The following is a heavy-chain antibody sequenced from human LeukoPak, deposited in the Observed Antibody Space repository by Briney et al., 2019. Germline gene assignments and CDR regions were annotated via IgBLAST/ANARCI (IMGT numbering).Heavy chain of an antibody. J-gene: IGHJ6*03. CDR3: ARGRRVFGVVSLYYYYYYMDV. CDR1: GGSFSGYY. CDR2: INHSGST. D-gene: IGHD3-3*01. V-gene: IGHV4-34*01. Sequence: KPSETLSLTCAVYGGSFSGYYWSWIRQPPGKGLEWIGEINHSGSTNYNPSLKSRVTISVDTSKNQFSLKLSSVTAAGTAVYYCARGRRVFGVVSLYYYYYYMDVWGKGTTVTVSS.